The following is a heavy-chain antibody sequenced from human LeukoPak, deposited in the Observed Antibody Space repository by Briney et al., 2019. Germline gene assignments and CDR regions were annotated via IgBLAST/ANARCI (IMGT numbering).Heavy chain of an antibody. Sequence: SETLSLTCAVYGGSFSGYYWSWIRQPPGKGLEWIGEINHSGSTNYNPPLKSRVTISVDTSKNQFSLKLSSVTAADTAVYYCARDDFEGYSGYWGQGTLVTVSS. D-gene: IGHD3-3*01. CDR1: GGSFSGYY. CDR3: ARDDFEGYSGY. V-gene: IGHV4-34*01. J-gene: IGHJ4*02. CDR2: INHSGST.